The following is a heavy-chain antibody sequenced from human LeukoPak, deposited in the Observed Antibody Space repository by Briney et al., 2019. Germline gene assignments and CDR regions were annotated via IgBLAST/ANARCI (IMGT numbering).Heavy chain of an antibody. CDR2: IYHSGST. V-gene: IGHV4-30-2*01. CDR3: ARDSSYYDSSAYYWYFDL. J-gene: IGHJ2*01. CDR1: GGSISSGGYY. Sequence: SQTLSLTCTVSGGSISSGGYYWSWIRQPPGKGLEWIGYIYHSGSTNYNPSLKSRVTISVDKSKNQFSLKLSSVTAADTAVYYCARDSSYYDSSAYYWYFDLWGRGTLVTVSS. D-gene: IGHD3-22*01.